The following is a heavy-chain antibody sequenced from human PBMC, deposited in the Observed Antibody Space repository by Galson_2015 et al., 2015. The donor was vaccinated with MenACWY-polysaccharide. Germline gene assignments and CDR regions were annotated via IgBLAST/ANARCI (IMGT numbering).Heavy chain of an antibody. V-gene: IGHV3-33*01. CDR1: GIRFSGSG. J-gene: IGHJ3*02. CDR2: IQYDGTNK. Sequence: SLRLSCAASGIRFSGSGMHWVRQAPGKGLEWVAVIQYDGTNKVYADSVKGRFTTSRDNSRNTLYLEMNSLRAEDTAVYYCAREGSRIVFHAFDIWGQGTMVTVSS. D-gene: IGHD2-2*01. CDR3: AREGSRIVFHAFDI.